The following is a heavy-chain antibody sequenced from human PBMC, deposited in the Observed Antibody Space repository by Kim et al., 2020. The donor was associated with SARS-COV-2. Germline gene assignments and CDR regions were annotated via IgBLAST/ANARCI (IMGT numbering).Heavy chain of an antibody. CDR3: ARDSGDSTSSDDK. J-gene: IGHJ4*02. Sequence: GGSLRLSCTASGFKFNDYYMNWIRQAPGKGLEWVAYISGSNNYTKYADSVKGRFTISRDNARNSLYLQMNSLRAEDSAMYYCARDSGDSTSSDDKWGQGALVTVSS. CDR2: ISGSNNYT. CDR1: GFKFNDYY. V-gene: IGHV3-11*06. D-gene: IGHD6-6*01.